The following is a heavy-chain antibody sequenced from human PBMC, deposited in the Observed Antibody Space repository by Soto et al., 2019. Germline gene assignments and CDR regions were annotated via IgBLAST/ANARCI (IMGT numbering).Heavy chain of an antibody. CDR2: IYYSGST. J-gene: IGHJ6*03. Sequence: SETLSLTCTVSGGSISSSSYYWGWIRQPPGKGLEWIGSIYYSGSTYYNPSLKSRVTISVDTSKNQFSLKLSSVTAADTAVYYCATPPEGLMVYSGYYYMDVWGKGTTVTVSS. V-gene: IGHV4-39*01. CDR3: ATPPEGLMVYSGYYYMDV. D-gene: IGHD2-8*01. CDR1: GGSISSSSYY.